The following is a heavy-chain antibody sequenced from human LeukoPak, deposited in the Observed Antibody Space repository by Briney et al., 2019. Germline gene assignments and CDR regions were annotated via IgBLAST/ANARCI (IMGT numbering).Heavy chain of an antibody. CDR3: ARVYSSGTNWFDP. CDR2: IYHSGST. CDR1: GGSISSTNW. D-gene: IGHD6-19*01. V-gene: IGHV4-4*02. J-gene: IGHJ5*02. Sequence: SETLSLTCAVSGGSISSTNWWSWVRQPPGKGLEWIGEIYHSGSTNYNPSLKSRVTISVDKSKNQFSLKLSSMTAADTAVYYCARVYSSGTNWFDPWGQGTLVTVSS.